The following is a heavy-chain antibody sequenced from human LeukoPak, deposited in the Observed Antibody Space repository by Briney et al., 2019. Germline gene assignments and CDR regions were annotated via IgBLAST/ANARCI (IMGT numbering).Heavy chain of an antibody. J-gene: IGHJ4*02. CDR3: AKGLIAVAGTLFDY. CDR2: IRYDGSNK. CDR1: GFTFSSYG. V-gene: IGHV3-30*02. Sequence: GGSLRLSCAASGFTFSSYGMHWVRQAPGKGLEWVAFIRYDGSNKYYADSVKGRFTISRDNSKNTLYLQMNSLRAEDTAVYYCAKGLIAVAGTLFDYWGQGTLVTVSS. D-gene: IGHD6-19*01.